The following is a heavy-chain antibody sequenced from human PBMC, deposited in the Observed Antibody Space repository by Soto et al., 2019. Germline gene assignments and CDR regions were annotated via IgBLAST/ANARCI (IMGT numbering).Heavy chain of an antibody. J-gene: IGHJ6*02. V-gene: IGHV1-69*02. CDR2: IIPILGIA. D-gene: IGHD3-22*01. CDR1: GGTFSSYT. CDR3: ARPKNYYDGSGYYYYYGMDV. Sequence: QVQLVQSGAEVKKPGSSVKVSCKASGGTFSSYTISWVRQAPGQGLEWMGRIIPILGIANYAQKFQGRVTITADKATSTAYRERSSLRSEDTDVYYCARPKNYYDGSGYYYYYGMDVWGQGTTVTVSS.